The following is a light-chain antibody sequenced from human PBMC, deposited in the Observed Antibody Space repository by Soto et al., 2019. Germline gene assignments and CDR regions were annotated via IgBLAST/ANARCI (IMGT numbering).Light chain of an antibody. V-gene: IGKV1-5*02. J-gene: IGKJ1*01. CDR3: QQYNSYSEA. Sequence: DIQMTQSPSTLSASVGDRVTIICRASQSISSWLAWYQQKPGKAPKLLIYDASSLESGVPSRFSGSGSGTECTLTISSLQPDDVATYYCQQYNSYSEAFGQGTKVDIK. CDR2: DAS. CDR1: QSISSW.